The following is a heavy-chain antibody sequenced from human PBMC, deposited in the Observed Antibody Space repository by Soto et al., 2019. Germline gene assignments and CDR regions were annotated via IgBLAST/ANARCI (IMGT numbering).Heavy chain of an antibody. Sequence: GGSLRLSCAASGFTFSNYAMSWVRQAPGKGLEWVSAISGSGGSTYDADSVKGRFTISRDNSKNTLYLQMNSLRAEDTAVYYCAKFLVGPFYYYYMDVWGKGTTVTVSS. CDR3: AKFLVGPFYYYYMDV. V-gene: IGHV3-23*01. J-gene: IGHJ6*03. CDR1: GFTFSNYA. CDR2: ISGSGGST.